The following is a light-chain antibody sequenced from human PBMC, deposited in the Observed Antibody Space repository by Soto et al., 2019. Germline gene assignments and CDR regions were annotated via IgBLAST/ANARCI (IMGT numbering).Light chain of an antibody. CDR3: QQYNNWPQVS. J-gene: IGKJ1*01. CDR2: GTT. CDR1: QSVNSLF. V-gene: IGKV3-20*01. Sequence: EIVLTQSPGILSLSPGERVTLSCRASQSVNSLFFGWHQQKPGQAPRLVIYGTTNRAAGIPDRFSGSGSGTDFTLTISSLQPEDFAVYYCQQYNNWPQVSFGPGTKVDIK.